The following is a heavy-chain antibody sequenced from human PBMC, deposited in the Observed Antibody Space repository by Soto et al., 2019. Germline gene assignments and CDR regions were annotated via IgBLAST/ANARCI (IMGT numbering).Heavy chain of an antibody. Sequence: PGGSLRLSCAAAVFTFSTNAMEWVRQSPGKGLVWVALISYDGSEKYYADSVQGRFIVSRDNSKNTLFLQMNSLRPEDTAVYYCARPVEHFYYYGMDVWGQGTTVTVSS. CDR2: ISYDGSEK. J-gene: IGHJ6*02. D-gene: IGHD3-3*02. CDR1: VFTFSTNA. V-gene: IGHV3-30-3*01. CDR3: ARPVEHFYYYGMDV.